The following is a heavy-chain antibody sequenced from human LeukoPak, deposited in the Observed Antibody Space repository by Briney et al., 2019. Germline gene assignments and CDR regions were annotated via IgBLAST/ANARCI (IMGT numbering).Heavy chain of an antibody. CDR3: ARASVSTGHAFDI. D-gene: IGHD4-17*01. Sequence: GGSLRLSCAASGFTFSSYSMNWVRQAPGKGLEWVSYISSSSSTIYYADSVKGRFTISRDNAKNSLYLQMNSLRAEDTAVYYCARASVSTGHAFDIWGQGTMVTVSS. CDR1: GFTFSSYS. CDR2: ISSSSSTI. J-gene: IGHJ3*02. V-gene: IGHV3-48*01.